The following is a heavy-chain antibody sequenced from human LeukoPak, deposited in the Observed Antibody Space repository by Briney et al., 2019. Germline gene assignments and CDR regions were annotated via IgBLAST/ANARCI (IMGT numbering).Heavy chain of an antibody. CDR3: ARSPDILTGENFDY. CDR1: GYTFTGYY. CDR2: INPNSGGT. J-gene: IGHJ4*02. D-gene: IGHD3-9*01. V-gene: IGHV1-2*02. Sequence: ASVKVSCKASGYTFTGYYMHWVRQAPGQGLEWMGWINPNSGGTNYAQKFQGSVTMTRDTSISTAYMELSRLRSDDTAVYYCARSPDILTGENFDYWGQGTLVTVSS.